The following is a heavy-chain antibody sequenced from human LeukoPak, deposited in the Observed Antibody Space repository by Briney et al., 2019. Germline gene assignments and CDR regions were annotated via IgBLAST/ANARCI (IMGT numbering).Heavy chain of an antibody. V-gene: IGHV1-18*01. J-gene: IGHJ3*02. CDR3: ARDLGWGYCSSTSCYALDAFDI. CDR1: GYTFTTYN. D-gene: IGHD2-2*01. Sequence: ASVKVSCKASGYTFTTYNINWVRQAPGQGLEWMGWISGYNGNTNYAQKLQGRVTMTTDTSTSTAYMELRSLKSDDTAVYYCARDLGWGYCSSTSCYALDAFDIWGQGTMVTVSS. CDR2: ISGYNGNT.